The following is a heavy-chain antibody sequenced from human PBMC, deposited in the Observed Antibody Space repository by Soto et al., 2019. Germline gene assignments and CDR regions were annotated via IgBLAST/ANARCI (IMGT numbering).Heavy chain of an antibody. CDR3: ARNRNDYNARQPDY. V-gene: IGHV3-30*01. J-gene: IGHJ4*02. D-gene: IGHD4-4*01. Sequence: SVKGRFTISRDNSKNTLYLQMNSLRAEDTAVYYCARNRNDYNARQPDYWGQGTLVTVSS.